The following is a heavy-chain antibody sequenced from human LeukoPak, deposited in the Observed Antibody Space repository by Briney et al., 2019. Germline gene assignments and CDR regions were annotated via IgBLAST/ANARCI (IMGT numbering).Heavy chain of an antibody. D-gene: IGHD4-17*01. CDR3: ATAKVTTVTTNDY. CDR1: GFTFSSYE. CDR2: ISSSGSTI. J-gene: IGHJ4*02. Sequence: PGGSLRLSCAASGFTFSSYEMNWVRQAPGKGLEWVSYISSSGSTIYYADSVKGRFTISRDNSKNTLYLQMNSLRAEDTAVYYCATAKVTTVTTNDYWGQGTLVTVSS. V-gene: IGHV3-48*03.